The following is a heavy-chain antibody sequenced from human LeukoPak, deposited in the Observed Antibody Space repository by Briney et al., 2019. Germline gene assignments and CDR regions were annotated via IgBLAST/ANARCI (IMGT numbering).Heavy chain of an antibody. D-gene: IGHD1-14*01. Sequence: QPGGSLRLSCAASGFTFSSHAMAGVRQAPGKGLNGFSAIGGRGGSTYYADSVKGRFTISRDNSKNTVYLQMNSLRAEDTAVYYCSSDPGVDAFHYFDWWGQGTLVTVSS. CDR3: SSDPGVDAFHYFDW. CDR2: IGGRGGST. J-gene: IGHJ4*02. V-gene: IGHV3-23*01. CDR1: GFTFSSHA.